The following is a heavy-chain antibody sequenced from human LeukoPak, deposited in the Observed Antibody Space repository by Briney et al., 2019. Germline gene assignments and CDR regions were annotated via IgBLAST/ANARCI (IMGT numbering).Heavy chain of an antibody. CDR3: ERETIAVQSLDWFYT. J-gene: IGHJ5*02. D-gene: IGHD6-19*01. Sequence: GRFTISRDNSKNTLYLQMNSLRAENTAVYYCERETIAVQSLDWFYTWGQGSLVTVSA. V-gene: IGHV3-30*07.